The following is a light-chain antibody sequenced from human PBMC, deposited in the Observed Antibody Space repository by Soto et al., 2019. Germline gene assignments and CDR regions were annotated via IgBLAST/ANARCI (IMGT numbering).Light chain of an antibody. J-gene: IGLJ3*02. CDR1: GSDIGAYNF. Sequence: QSALAQPPSASGSPGQSVTISCTGSGSDIGAYNFVSWYQQHPGKAPKLMIFGVTERPSGVPDRFSGSKSGYTASLTVSGLQTEDEAFYYCSSSAGIYHYLVFGGGTKLTVL. CDR2: GVT. V-gene: IGLV2-8*01. CDR3: SSSAGIYHYLV.